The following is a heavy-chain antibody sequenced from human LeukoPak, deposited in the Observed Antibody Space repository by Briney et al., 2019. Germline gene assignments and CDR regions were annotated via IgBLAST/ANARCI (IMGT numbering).Heavy chain of an antibody. CDR1: GFSFSSYG. CDR2: IRSDGSNK. D-gene: IGHD3-3*01. V-gene: IGHV3-30*02. Sequence: GGSLRLSCAGSGFSFSSYGMHWVRQAPGKGLEWMAFIRSDGSNKYYADSVKGRFTISRDNAKNSLYLQMNSLRAEDTAVYYCARGRYDFWSGYFDYWGQGTLVTVSS. CDR3: ARGRYDFWSGYFDY. J-gene: IGHJ4*02.